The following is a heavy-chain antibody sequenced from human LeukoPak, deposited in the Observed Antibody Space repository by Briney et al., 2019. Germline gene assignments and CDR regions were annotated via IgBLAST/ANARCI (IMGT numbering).Heavy chain of an antibody. CDR2: IYYSGST. D-gene: IGHD4-17*01. V-gene: IGHV4-39*07. CDR1: GGSISSSSYY. J-gene: IGHJ4*02. CDR3: ARGMTTVTTFDY. Sequence: SETLSLTCTVSGGSISSSSYYWGWIRQPPGKGLEWIGSIYYSGSTYYNPSLKSRVTISVDTSKNQFSLKLSSVTAADTAVYYCARGMTTVTTFDYWGQGTLVTVSS.